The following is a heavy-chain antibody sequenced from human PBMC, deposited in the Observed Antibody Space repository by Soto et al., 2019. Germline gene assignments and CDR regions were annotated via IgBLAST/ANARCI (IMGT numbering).Heavy chain of an antibody. CDR2: INTSGDT. D-gene: IGHD5-12*01. Sequence: QVQLVQSGAEVRKPGASVKVSCKASGYTFTNYAIHLVRQSPGQRLEWVGWINTSGDTRYSQNFQDRVTISRDTSANTAYGELSSLRSDATAVYVCAREGEVGGFDGDYWGQGTLVSVSS. J-gene: IGHJ4*02. CDR1: GYTFTNYA. CDR3: AREGEVGGFDGDY. V-gene: IGHV1-3*04.